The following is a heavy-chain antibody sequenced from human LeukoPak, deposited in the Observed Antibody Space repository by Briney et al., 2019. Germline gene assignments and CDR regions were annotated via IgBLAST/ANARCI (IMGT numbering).Heavy chain of an antibody. V-gene: IGHV4-34*01. CDR1: GGSFSGYY. D-gene: IGHD2-2*01. J-gene: IGHJ3*02. Sequence: PSETLSLTCAVYGGSFSGYYWSWIRQPPGKGLEWIGEINHSGSTNYNPSLKSRVTISVDTSKNQFSLKLSPVTAADTAVYYCARARYCSSTSCPFDAFDIWGQGTMVTVSS. CDR2: INHSGST. CDR3: ARARYCSSTSCPFDAFDI.